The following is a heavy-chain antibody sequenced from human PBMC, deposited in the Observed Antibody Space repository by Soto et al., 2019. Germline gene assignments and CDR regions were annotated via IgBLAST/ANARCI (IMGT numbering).Heavy chain of an antibody. Sequence: QVQLVQSRAEVKNPGASVKVSCKASGYSFTRYGIAWARQAPGQGLEWMGWINTYNGNTNYAHNLQGRVTLTTDTSTSTAYMELTSLRSNDTAIYYCAMVDVYVTPSPQDVWGQGTTVIVSS. CDR2: INTYNGNT. D-gene: IGHD3-16*01. V-gene: IGHV1-18*01. J-gene: IGHJ6*02. CDR3: AMVDVYVTPSPQDV. CDR1: GYSFTRYG.